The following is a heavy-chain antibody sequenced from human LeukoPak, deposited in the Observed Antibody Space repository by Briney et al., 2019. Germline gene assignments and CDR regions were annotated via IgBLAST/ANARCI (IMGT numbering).Heavy chain of an antibody. CDR2: IYYSGSN. CDR1: GGSISSGDYY. V-gene: IGHV4-30-4*01. D-gene: IGHD3-10*01. Sequence: SQTLSLTCTVSGGSISSGDYYWSWIRQPPGKGLEWIGYIYYSGSNYYNPSLKSRVTISVDTSKNQFSLKLSSVTAADTAVYYCARFMVRGVRNPAYFDYWGQGTLVTVSS. CDR3: ARFMVRGVRNPAYFDY. J-gene: IGHJ4*02.